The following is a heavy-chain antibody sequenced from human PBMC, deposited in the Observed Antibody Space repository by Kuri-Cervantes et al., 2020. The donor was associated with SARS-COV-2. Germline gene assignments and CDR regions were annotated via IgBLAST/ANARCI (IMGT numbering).Heavy chain of an antibody. V-gene: IGHV4-4*08. CDR1: GGSISSYY. Sequence: GSLRLSCTVSGGSISSYYWSWIRQPPGKGLEWIGYIYTSGSTNYNPSLKSRVTISVDTSKNQFSLKLSSVTAADTAVYYCARGGEWLVSFDYWGQGTLVTVSS. D-gene: IGHD6-19*01. J-gene: IGHJ4*02. CDR2: IYTSGST. CDR3: ARGGEWLVSFDY.